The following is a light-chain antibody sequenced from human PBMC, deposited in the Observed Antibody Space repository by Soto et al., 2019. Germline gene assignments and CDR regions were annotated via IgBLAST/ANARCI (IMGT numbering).Light chain of an antibody. V-gene: IGKV3-15*01. CDR3: HQYKNWPWT. CDR2: GAS. Sequence: EIVMTQSPASLSVSPGERVTLSCTASQSVSSYLAWYQQIPGQAPRLLIHGASTGAIGVPDRFSGSGSGTEFILTISTLQSEDSAVYYCHQYKNWPWTFGQGTKVEI. CDR1: QSVSSY. J-gene: IGKJ1*01.